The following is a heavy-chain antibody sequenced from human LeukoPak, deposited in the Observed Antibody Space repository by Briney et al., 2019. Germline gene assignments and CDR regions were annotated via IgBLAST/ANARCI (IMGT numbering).Heavy chain of an antibody. D-gene: IGHD6-19*01. CDR1: GYIFTTYR. V-gene: IGHV1-46*01. CDR2: INPNNGGT. J-gene: IGHJ4*02. Sequence: ASVKVSCKASGYIFTTYRIHWVRQAPGQGLEWMGIINPNNGGTTYAQKFQGRVTMTRDTSTGIVYMELSSLTSEDTALYYCARDPSAWAAWDYWGQGTLVTVSS. CDR3: ARDPSAWAAWDY.